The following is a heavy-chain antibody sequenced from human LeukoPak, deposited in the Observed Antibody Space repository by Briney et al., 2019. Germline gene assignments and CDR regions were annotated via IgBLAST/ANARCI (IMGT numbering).Heavy chain of an antibody. CDR2: IYYSGST. V-gene: IGHV4-59*04. J-gene: IGHJ4*02. D-gene: IGHD4-17*01. CDR3: ARRYGDFYFDY. CDR1: GGSISSYY. Sequence: SETLSLTCTVSGGSISSYYWSWIRQPPGKGLEWIGYIYYSGSTYYNPSLKSRVTISVDTSKNQFSLKLSSVTAADTAVYYCARRYGDFYFDYWGQGTLVTVSS.